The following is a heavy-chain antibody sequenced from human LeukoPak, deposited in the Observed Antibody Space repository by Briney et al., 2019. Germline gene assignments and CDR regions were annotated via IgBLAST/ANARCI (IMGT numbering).Heavy chain of an antibody. J-gene: IGHJ4*02. CDR1: GGSISSYY. CDR3: ARHRPNTVVIDY. D-gene: IGHD4-23*01. V-gene: IGHV4-59*08. Sequence: SETLSLTCTVSGGSISSYYWSWIRQPPGKGLEWIGHIYYSGSTNYNPSLKSRVTISVDASKNQFSLKLSSVTAADTAVYYCARHRPNTVVIDYWGQGTLVTVSS. CDR2: IYYSGST.